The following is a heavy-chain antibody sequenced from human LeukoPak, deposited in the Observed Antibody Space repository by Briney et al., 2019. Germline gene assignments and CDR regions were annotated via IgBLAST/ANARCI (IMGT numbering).Heavy chain of an antibody. CDR3: AKKRVDDRPPLH. D-gene: IGHD6-25*01. J-gene: IGHJ4*02. Sequence: GGSLRLSCVASGFTFSNYAMSWVRQAPGKGLEWVSGITGSGGSTYYADPVKGRFTISRDNSKSTLYLQMNSLRDDDTAVYYCAKKRVDDRPPLHWGQGTLVTVSS. CDR2: ITGSGGST. V-gene: IGHV3-23*01. CDR1: GFTFSNYA.